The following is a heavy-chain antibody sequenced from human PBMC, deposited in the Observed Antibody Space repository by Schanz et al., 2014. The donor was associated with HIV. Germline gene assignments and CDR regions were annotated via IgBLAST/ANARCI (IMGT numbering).Heavy chain of an antibody. J-gene: IGHJ4*02. CDR1: GFIFDEYT. Sequence: ELQLVESGGAVVQPGGSLRLSCAASGFIFDEYTMHWVRQAPGKGLEGVPLITWDGGSTYYADSVKGRFTISRNNRKNSLYLEMSSLKTEDTALYYCAKADKVAALDYWGQGTLVSVSP. CDR3: AKADKVAALDY. D-gene: IGHD5-12*01. CDR2: ITWDGGST. V-gene: IGHV3-43*01.